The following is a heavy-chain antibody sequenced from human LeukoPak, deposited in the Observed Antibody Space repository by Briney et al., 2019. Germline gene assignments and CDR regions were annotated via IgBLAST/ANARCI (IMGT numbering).Heavy chain of an antibody. Sequence: SGGSLRLSCAASGFTFSNLAMSWVRQAPGKGLEWVSAISGSGGATHYADSVKGRFTMSRDNSKNTLYLQMNSLRAEDTAVYYCAKARDFWSGYYFDYWGQGTLVTVSS. CDR3: AKARDFWSGYYFDY. CDR1: GFTFSNLA. J-gene: IGHJ4*02. D-gene: IGHD3-3*01. CDR2: ISGSGGAT. V-gene: IGHV3-23*01.